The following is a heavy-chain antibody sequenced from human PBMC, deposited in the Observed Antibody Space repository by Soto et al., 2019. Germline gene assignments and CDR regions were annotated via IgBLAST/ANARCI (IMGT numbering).Heavy chain of an antibody. CDR3: ARGRKGPCVAGNCYLFDN. V-gene: IGHV5-10-1*01. D-gene: IGHD2-21*01. J-gene: IGHJ4*02. CDR2: IDPSDSNT. Sequence: PGESLKISCKGSGNSFNNYWISWVRQMPGTGLEWMGRIDPSDSNTYYSPSFQGHVTISADRSINTAYLQWSSLRASDTAMYYCARGRKGPCVAGNCYLFDNWGQGTLVTVSS. CDR1: GNSFNNYW.